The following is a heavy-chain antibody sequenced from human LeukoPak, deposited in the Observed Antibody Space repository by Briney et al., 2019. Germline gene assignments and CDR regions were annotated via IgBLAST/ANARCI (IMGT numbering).Heavy chain of an antibody. J-gene: IGHJ2*01. CDR1: GGSISSYY. V-gene: IGHV4-59*01. Sequence: SETLSLTCTVSGGSISSYYWSWIRQPPGKGLEWICYIYYIGSTTYSPSLKSRLTTSVDPSKHQFSLKLSSVTAADTAVYYCARTYGSSGLGYFDLWGRGTLVTVSS. CDR3: ARTYGSSGLGYFDL. D-gene: IGHD6-13*01. CDR2: IYYIGST.